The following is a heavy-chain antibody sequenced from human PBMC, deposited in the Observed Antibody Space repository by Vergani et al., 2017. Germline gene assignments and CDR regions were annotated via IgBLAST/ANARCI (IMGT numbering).Heavy chain of an antibody. J-gene: IGHJ2*01. Sequence: QVQLVESGGGVVQPGRSLRLSCAASGFTFSSYAMHWVRQAPGKGLEWVAVISYDGSNKYYADSVKGRFTISRDNSKNTLYLQMNSLRAEDTAVYYCARDNYDILTGYWGASGWYFDLWGRGTLVTVSS. D-gene: IGHD3-9*01. CDR2: ISYDGSNK. CDR1: GFTFSSYA. CDR3: ARDNYDILTGYWGASGWYFDL. V-gene: IGHV3-30-3*01.